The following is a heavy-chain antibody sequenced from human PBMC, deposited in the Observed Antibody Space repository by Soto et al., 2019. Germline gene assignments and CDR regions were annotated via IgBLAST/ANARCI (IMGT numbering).Heavy chain of an antibody. D-gene: IGHD3-3*02. CDR3: ARDPPKNGAFLEDNADY. Sequence: QVQLVQSGAEMKKPGSSVRVSCKASGGTFSSYAISWVRQAPGQGLGWMGGIIPIFGTANYAQKFQGRVTITADESTSTPYMELSSLRSEDTAVYYCARDPPKNGAFLEDNADYWRQGTLLTVSS. CDR2: IIPIFGTA. CDR1: GGTFSSYA. V-gene: IGHV1-69*01. J-gene: IGHJ4*02.